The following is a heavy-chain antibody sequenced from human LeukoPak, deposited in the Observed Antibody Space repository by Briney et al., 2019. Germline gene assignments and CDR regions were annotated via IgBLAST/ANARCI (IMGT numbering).Heavy chain of an antibody. D-gene: IGHD3-22*01. CDR1: GYTFTSYD. CDR3: ARDYYDRGSSGY. V-gene: IGHV1-8*03. CDR2: MNPNSGNT. J-gene: IGHJ4*02. Sequence: ASVKVSCKASGYTFTSYDINWVRQATGQGLEWMGWMNPNSGNTGYAQKFQGRVTITRNTSISTAYMELSSLRSEDTAVYYCARDYYDRGSSGYWGQGTLVTVSS.